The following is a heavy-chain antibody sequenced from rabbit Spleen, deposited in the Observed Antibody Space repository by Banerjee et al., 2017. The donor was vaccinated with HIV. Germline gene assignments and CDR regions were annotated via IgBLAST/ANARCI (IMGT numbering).Heavy chain of an antibody. CDR1: GFDFSGYY. D-gene: IGHD1-1*01. V-gene: IGHV1S7*01. Sequence: QLKESGGGLVQPGGSLKLSCKASGFDFSGYYLSWVRQAPGKGLEWIAYIYPGFGIRNYANSVKGRFTISSDNAQNTAFLQMTSLTVADTATYFCARDPAYSSGSGSAIPYLWGPGTLVTVS. CDR3: ARDPAYSSGSGSAIPYL. CDR2: IYPGFGIR. J-gene: IGHJ4*01.